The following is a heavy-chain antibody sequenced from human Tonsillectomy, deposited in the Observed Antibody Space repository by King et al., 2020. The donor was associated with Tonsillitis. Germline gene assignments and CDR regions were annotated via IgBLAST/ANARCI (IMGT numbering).Heavy chain of an antibody. D-gene: IGHD3-3*01. CDR2: ISSSVSTI. J-gene: IGHJ6*03. CDR3: ARDRLTISGDYYMDV. CDR1: GFTFSSYS. Sequence: VQLVESGGGLVQPGVSLTLSCAASGFTFSSYSMNWVRQAPGKGLEWVSCISSSVSTIYFADSVKGRFTISRDNAKNSLYLQMNSLRAEDTAVYYCARDRLTISGDYYMDVWGRGTTVTVSS. V-gene: IGHV3-48*01.